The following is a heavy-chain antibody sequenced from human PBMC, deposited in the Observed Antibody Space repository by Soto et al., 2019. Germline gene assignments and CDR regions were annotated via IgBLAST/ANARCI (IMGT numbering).Heavy chain of an antibody. D-gene: IGHD2-15*01. CDR1: GFTISSYA. Sequence: EVQLLESGGGLVQSGGSLRLSCAASGFTISSYAMSWVRQAPGKGLEWVSTISLSGGSTYYADSVEGRFTISRDNSKNTLYMQMNSLRAEDTAVYYCARDGDSGGNDYWGQGTLVPVSS. CDR2: ISLSGGST. V-gene: IGHV3-23*01. CDR3: ARDGDSGGNDY. J-gene: IGHJ4*02.